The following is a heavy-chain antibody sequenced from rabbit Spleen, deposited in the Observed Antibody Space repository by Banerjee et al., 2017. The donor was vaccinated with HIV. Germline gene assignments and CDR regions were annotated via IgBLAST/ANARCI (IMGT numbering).Heavy chain of an antibody. CDR1: GFSFSSSSY. J-gene: IGHJ6*01. V-gene: IGHV1S40*01. CDR3: ARDAGTSFSTYGMDL. D-gene: IGHD4-2*01. CDR2: IDTGSSGFT. Sequence: QSLEESGGDLVKPGASLTLTCTASGFSFSSSSYMCWVRQAPGKGLEWIACIDTGSSGFTYFATWAKGRFTCSKASSTTVTLHMTRLTAADTATYFCARDAGTSFSTYGMDLWGQGTLVTVS.